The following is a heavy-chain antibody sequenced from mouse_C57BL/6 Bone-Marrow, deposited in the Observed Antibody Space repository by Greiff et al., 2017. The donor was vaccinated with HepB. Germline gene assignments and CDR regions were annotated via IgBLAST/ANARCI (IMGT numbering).Heavy chain of an antibody. CDR2: ISYDGSN. CDR3: AKDYYGSSIYAMDY. CDR1: GYSITSGYY. D-gene: IGHD1-1*01. J-gene: IGHJ4*01. Sequence: VQLKQSGPGLVKPSQSLSLTCSVTGYSITSGYYWNWIRQFPGNKLEWMGYISYDGSNNYNPSLKNRISITRDTSKNQFFLKLNSVTTEDTATYYCAKDYYGSSIYAMDYWGQGTSVTVSS. V-gene: IGHV3-6*01.